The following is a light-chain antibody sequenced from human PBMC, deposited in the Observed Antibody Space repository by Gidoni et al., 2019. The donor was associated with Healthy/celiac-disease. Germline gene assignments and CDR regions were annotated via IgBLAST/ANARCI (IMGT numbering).Light chain of an antibody. CDR3: QQSYSTPPGS. J-gene: IGKJ2*04. V-gene: IGKV1-39*01. Sequence: DIQMTQSPSSLSASVGNRVTIPCRASQSISSYLNWYQQKPGKAPKLLIYAASSLQSGVPSRFIGSGSGTDFTLTISSLQPEDFATYYCQQSYSTPPGSFGQGTKLEIK. CDR1: QSISSY. CDR2: AAS.